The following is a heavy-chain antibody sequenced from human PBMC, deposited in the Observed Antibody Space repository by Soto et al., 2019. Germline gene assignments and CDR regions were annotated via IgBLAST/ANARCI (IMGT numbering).Heavy chain of an antibody. CDR1: GYSFTSYW. CDR2: IYPGDSDT. CDR3: ARLTDCSSTSCYFDY. D-gene: IGHD2-2*01. J-gene: IGHJ4*02. Sequence: EVQLVQSGAEVKKPGESLKISCKGSGYSFTSYWIGWVRQMPGKGLEWMGIIYPGDSDTRYSPSFQGQVTISADKSISTAYLQWSSLKASDTAMYYCARLTDCSSTSCYFDYWGQGTLVTVSS. V-gene: IGHV5-51*01.